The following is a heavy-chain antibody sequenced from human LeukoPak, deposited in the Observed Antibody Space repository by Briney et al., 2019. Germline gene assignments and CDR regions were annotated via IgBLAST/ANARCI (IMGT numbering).Heavy chain of an antibody. CDR1: GYSFTNYW. D-gene: IGHD3-3*01. CDR2: IYPGDSET. CDR3: ARGGLFCDIWSGFGPAPDHNWFDP. Sequence: GESLKISCKGSGYSFTNYWIGWVRQMPGKGLEWMAIIYPGDSETTYSPSFQGQVTISADKSINTAYLQWSSLKASDSAIYFCARGGLFCDIWSGFGPAPDHNWFDPWGQGTLVTVSS. J-gene: IGHJ5*02. V-gene: IGHV5-51*01.